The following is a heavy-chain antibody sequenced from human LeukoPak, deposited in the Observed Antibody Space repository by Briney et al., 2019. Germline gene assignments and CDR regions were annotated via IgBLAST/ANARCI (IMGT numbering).Heavy chain of an antibody. J-gene: IGHJ4*02. V-gene: IGHV3-7*01. CDR3: AIWASGNY. CDR2: MYPSGSQK. Sequence: GGSLRLSCAASGFTFNRSWLNWVRQAPGRGLEWVANMYPSGSQKRYVDSVKGRFTISKDNPGTSLYLEINSLRTEDTAIYYCAIWASGNYWGQGTLVTVSS. CDR1: GFTFNRSW. D-gene: IGHD3-10*01.